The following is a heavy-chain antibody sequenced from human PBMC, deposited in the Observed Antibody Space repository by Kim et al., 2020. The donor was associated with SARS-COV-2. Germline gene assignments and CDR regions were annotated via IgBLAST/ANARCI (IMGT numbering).Heavy chain of an antibody. Sequence: SETLSLTCAVSGGSISSSNWWSWVRQPPGKGLEWIGEIYHSGSTNYNPSLKSRVTISVDKSKNQFSLKLSSVTAADTAVYYCARGGNYYDSSGYYYFDYWGQGTLVTVSS. CDR3: ARGGNYYDSSGYYYFDY. J-gene: IGHJ4*02. CDR1: GGSISSSNW. CDR2: IYHSGST. V-gene: IGHV4-4*02. D-gene: IGHD3-22*01.